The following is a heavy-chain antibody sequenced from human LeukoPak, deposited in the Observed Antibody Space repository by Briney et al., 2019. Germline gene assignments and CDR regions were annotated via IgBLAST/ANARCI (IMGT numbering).Heavy chain of an antibody. V-gene: IGHV3-21*01. D-gene: IGHD6-13*01. CDR2: VSSSSSYI. J-gene: IGHJ4*02. CDR1: GFTFSSYS. CDR3: AREVAAAGTFFDY. Sequence: GSLRLYCAGSGFTFSSYSMNWVRQAPGKGLEWVSSVSSSSSYIYYADSVKGRFTISRDNAKNSLYLQMNSLRAEDTAVYYCAREVAAAGTFFDYWARGTLVTVSS.